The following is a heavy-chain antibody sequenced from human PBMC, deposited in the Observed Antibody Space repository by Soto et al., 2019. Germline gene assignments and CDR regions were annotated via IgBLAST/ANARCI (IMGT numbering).Heavy chain of an antibody. CDR3: ARHQSIVVVTAARAFDI. J-gene: IGHJ3*02. CDR1: VGSISSNSQY. Sequence: QLQLQESGPGLVKPSETLSLTCSVSVGSISSNSQYWVWLRQPPGKGREGIGSIYYNGDTYYNPSLKSPVTISVDTSKNQFYVKLNSVTAADTAVYNCARHQSIVVVTAARAFDIWGQGTMVTVSS. D-gene: IGHD2-15*01. V-gene: IGHV4-39*01. CDR2: IYYNGDT.